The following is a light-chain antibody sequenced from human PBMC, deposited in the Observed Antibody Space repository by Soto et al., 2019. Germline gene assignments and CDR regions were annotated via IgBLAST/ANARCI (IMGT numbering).Light chain of an antibody. CDR3: LLSYSGSWV. Sequence: QALVTQEPSLTVSPGGTVTLTCGSSTGAVTSGHYAYWFQQKPGQAPRTLISDTTNKHSWTPARFSGSLLGGKAALTLSGAQPEDEAEYYCLLSYSGSWVFGGGTKVTVL. J-gene: IGLJ3*02. V-gene: IGLV7-46*01. CDR2: DTT. CDR1: TGAVTSGHY.